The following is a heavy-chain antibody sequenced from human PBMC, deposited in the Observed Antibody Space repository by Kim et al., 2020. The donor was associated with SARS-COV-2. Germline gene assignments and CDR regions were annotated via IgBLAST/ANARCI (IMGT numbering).Heavy chain of an antibody. J-gene: IGHJ4*02. Sequence: GGSLRLSCAASGFTFSSYGMHWVRQAPGKGLEWVAVISYDGSNKYYADSVKGRFTISRDNSKNTLYLQMNSLRAEDTAVYYCAKIGYCSSTSCYLFDYWGQGTLVTVSS. CDR3: AKIGYCSSTSCYLFDY. CDR1: GFTFSSYG. V-gene: IGHV3-30*18. CDR2: ISYDGSNK. D-gene: IGHD2-2*01.